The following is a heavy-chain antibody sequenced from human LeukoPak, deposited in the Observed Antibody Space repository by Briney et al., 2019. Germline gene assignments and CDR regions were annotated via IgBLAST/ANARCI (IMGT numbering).Heavy chain of an antibody. CDR1: GGSFSGYY. V-gene: IGHV4-34*01. Sequence: SETLSLTCAVYGGSFSGYYWSWIRQPPGKGLEWIGEINHSGSTNYNPSLKSRVTMSVDTSKNQFSLKLSSVTAADTAVYYCARDRGYYYGSGTTNWFDPWGQGTLVTVSS. D-gene: IGHD3-10*01. J-gene: IGHJ5*02. CDR2: INHSGST. CDR3: ARDRGYYYGSGTTNWFDP.